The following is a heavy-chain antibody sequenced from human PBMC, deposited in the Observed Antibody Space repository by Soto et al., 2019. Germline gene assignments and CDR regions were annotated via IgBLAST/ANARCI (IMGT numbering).Heavy chain of an antibody. CDR3: ARVSPRGYGYNLDY. V-gene: IGHV4-31*03. J-gene: IGHJ4*02. CDR2: IYYSGST. CDR1: GGSISSGGYY. Sequence: QVQLQESGPGLVKPSQTLSLTCTVSGGSISSGGYYWSWIRQHPGKGLEWIGYIYYSGSTYYNPSLKSRVTISVDTSNNQFTLKLSSVSATDTAVYYCARVSPRGYGYNLDYWGQGTLVTVSS. D-gene: IGHD5-12*01.